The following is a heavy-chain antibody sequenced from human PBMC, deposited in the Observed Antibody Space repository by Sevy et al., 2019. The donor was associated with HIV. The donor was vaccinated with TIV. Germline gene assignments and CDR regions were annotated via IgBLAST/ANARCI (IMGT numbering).Heavy chain of an antibody. V-gene: IGHV3-48*01. CDR1: GFTFSSYS. J-gene: IGHJ6*02. D-gene: IGHD4-17*01. Sequence: GGSLRLSCAASGFTFSSYSMNWVRQAPGKGLEWVSYISSSSSTIYYADSVKGRFTISRDNAKNSLYPQMNSLRAEDTAVYYCARVPDYGDYRHYYYYGMDVWGQGTTVTVSS. CDR2: ISSSSSTI. CDR3: ARVPDYGDYRHYYYYGMDV.